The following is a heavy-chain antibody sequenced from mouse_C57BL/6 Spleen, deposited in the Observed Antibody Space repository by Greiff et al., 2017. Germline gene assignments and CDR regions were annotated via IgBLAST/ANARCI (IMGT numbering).Heavy chain of an antibody. J-gene: IGHJ2*01. V-gene: IGHV6-6*01. CDR3: TTPGTFDY. CDR1: GFTFSDAW. D-gene: IGHD4-1*01. CDR2: IRNKANNHAT. Sequence: EVKLVESGGGLVQPGGSMKLSCAASGFTFSDAWMDWVRQSPEKGLEWVAEIRNKANNHATYYAESVKGRVTISRDDSKSSSYLQMHSLRVESAGIYDCTTPGTFDYWGQGTTLTVSS.